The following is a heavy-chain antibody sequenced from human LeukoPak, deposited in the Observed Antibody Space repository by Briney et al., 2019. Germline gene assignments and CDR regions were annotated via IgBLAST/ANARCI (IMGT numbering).Heavy chain of an antibody. V-gene: IGHV1-2*02. CDR3: ARGRGSWYDSSGSPYIRFDY. Sequence: ASVKVSCKASGYSITGYCMHWVRQAPGQGLEWMGWINPDSGGTNYAQKFQGRVTMTRDTSISTVYMELSRLRSDDSAMYYCARGRGSWYDSSGSPYIRFDYWGQGTLVTVSS. J-gene: IGHJ4*02. CDR2: INPDSGGT. D-gene: IGHD3-22*01. CDR1: GYSITGYC.